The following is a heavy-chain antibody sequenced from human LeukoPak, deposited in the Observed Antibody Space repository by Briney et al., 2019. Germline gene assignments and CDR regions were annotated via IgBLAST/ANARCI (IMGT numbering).Heavy chain of an antibody. CDR2: ISGSSSFI. V-gene: IGHV3-23*01. Sequence: GGSLRLSCAASGFTFTNYGMTWVRQAPEKGLEWVSSISGSSSFIYYADSVKGRFTISRDNSKNTLYLQMNSLRAEDTAVYYCRGLIVGATTADYWGQGTLVTVSS. CDR3: RGLIVGATTADY. J-gene: IGHJ4*02. CDR1: GFTFTNYG. D-gene: IGHD1-26*01.